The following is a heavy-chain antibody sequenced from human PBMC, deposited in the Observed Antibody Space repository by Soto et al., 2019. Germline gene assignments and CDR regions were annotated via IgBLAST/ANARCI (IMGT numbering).Heavy chain of an antibody. V-gene: IGHV1-24*01. CDR3: ATPYYDKMGSFDY. Sequence: GASVKVSCKVSGYTLTELSMHGVRQAPGKGLEWMGGFDPEDGETIYAQKFQGRVTMTEDTSTDTAYMELSSLRSEDTAVYYCATPYYDKMGSFDYWGQGTLVTVSS. D-gene: IGHD3-22*01. J-gene: IGHJ4*02. CDR1: GYTLTELS. CDR2: FDPEDGET.